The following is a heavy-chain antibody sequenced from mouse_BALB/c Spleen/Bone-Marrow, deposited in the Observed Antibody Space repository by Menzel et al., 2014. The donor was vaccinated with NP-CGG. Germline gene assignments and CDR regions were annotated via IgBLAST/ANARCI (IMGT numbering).Heavy chain of an antibody. J-gene: IGHJ2*01. V-gene: IGHV1-4*01. CDR2: INPSSGYT. D-gene: IGHD3-3*01. Sequence: VHLVESGAELARPGASVWMPCKASGYTFTSYPMNWVKQRPGQGLEWIGYINPSSGYTNYNQKFKDKATLTADKSSSTAYMQLSSLTSEDSAVYYCTRRAAYYFDYWGQGTTLTVSS. CDR3: TRRAAYYFDY. CDR1: GYTFTSYP.